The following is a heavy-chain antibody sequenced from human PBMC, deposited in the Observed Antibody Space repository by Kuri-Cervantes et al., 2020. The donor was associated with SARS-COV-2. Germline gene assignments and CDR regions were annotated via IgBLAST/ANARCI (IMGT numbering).Heavy chain of an antibody. CDR3: ARDYDSSGYYGGYFDY. CDR2: IRYDGINE. CDR1: GFSFRRYG. D-gene: IGHD3-22*01. Sequence: GGSLRLSCEASGFSFRRYGMHWVRQAPGKGLEWLTFIRYDGINEYYADSVKGRFTISRDNYKKTMYLQMNSLRAEDTAVYYCARDYDSSGYYGGYFDYWGQGTLVTVSS. V-gene: IGHV3-30*02. J-gene: IGHJ4*02.